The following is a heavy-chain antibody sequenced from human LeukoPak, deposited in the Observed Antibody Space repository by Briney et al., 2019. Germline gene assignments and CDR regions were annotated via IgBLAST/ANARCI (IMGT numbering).Heavy chain of an antibody. CDR3: AKGGKITGTFG. CDR1: GFTVSRNY. CDR2: MYSDGST. Sequence: PGGSLRLSCAASGFTVSRNYMSWVRQAPGKGLDWVSIMYSDGSTYYADSVKGRFTISRDNSKNTLYLQMNSLRAEDTAVYYCAKGGKITGTFGWGQGTLVTVSS. V-gene: IGHV3-66*01. J-gene: IGHJ4*02. D-gene: IGHD1-20*01.